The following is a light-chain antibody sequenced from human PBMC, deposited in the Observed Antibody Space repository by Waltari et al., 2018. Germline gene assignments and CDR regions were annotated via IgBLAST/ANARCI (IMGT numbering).Light chain of an antibody. CDR1: QGISSY. CDR2: AAS. V-gene: IGKV1-8*01. Sequence: AIRMTLSPSPLPPSTGHRVTITCRASQGISSYLAWYQQKPGKAPKLLIYAASTLQSGVPSRFSGSGSGTDFTLTISCLQSEDFATYYCQQYYSYPPWTFGQGTKVEIK. J-gene: IGKJ1*01. CDR3: QQYYSYPPWT.